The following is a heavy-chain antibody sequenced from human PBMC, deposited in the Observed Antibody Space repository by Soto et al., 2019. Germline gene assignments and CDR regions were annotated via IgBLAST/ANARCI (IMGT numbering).Heavy chain of an antibody. D-gene: IGHD2-21*02. CDR3: VRVRFGDPFDS. V-gene: IGHV1-18*01. Sequence: QVQLVQSGAEVKRPGTSVKVSCKVSGYTFTNYGINWVRQAPGQGLEWVGWFNPANRNTNYAQKFQDRVSMTTDTSTTIAYMELTSLRSDNTAVYYCVRVRFGDPFDSFGQGTLVTVSS. J-gene: IGHJ4*02. CDR1: GYTFTNYG. CDR2: FNPANRNT.